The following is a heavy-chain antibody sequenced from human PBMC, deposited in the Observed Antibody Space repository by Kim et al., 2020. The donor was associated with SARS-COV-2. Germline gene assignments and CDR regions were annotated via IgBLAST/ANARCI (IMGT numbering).Heavy chain of an antibody. Sequence: GGSLRLSCAASGFTFSSYAMHWVRQAPGKGLEWVAVISYDGSNKYYADSVKGRFTISRDNSKNTLYLQMNSLRAEDTAVYYCARGVGRVAGSSLDYWGQGTLVTISS. V-gene: IGHV3-30-3*01. J-gene: IGHJ4*02. CDR1: GFTFSSYA. CDR3: ARGVGRVAGSSLDY. CDR2: ISYDGSNK. D-gene: IGHD6-19*01.